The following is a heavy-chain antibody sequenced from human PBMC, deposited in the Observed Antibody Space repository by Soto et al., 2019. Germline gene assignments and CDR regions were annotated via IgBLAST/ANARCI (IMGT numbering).Heavy chain of an antibody. CDR1: GFTFSNYA. D-gene: IGHD6-25*01. CDR2: VSHTGDNT. CDR3: AKRVTASTTGYFDY. V-gene: IGHV3-23*01. J-gene: IGHJ4*02. Sequence: GGSLRLSCAASGFTFSNYAMSWVRQAPGKGLEWVSAVSHTGDNTYYAESVDGRFTISRDNSKNTLYVQMNSLRAEDTAVYYCAKRVTASTTGYFDYWGQGTLVTVSS.